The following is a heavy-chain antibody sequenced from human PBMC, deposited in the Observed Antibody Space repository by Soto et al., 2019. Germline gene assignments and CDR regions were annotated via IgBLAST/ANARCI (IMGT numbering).Heavy chain of an antibody. CDR3: ARAGVTPHFFDY. D-gene: IGHD2-21*02. J-gene: IGHJ4*02. CDR1: WFSVRTNY. CDR2: FESGGSI. Sequence: PVGSLRLSCAASWFSVRTNYMSWVRQAPGKGLEWVSVFESGGSIYYADSVKGRFIISRDYAKNTVYLQMNSLRADDTAVYYCARAGVTPHFFDYWGQGTLVTVSS. V-gene: IGHV3-53*01.